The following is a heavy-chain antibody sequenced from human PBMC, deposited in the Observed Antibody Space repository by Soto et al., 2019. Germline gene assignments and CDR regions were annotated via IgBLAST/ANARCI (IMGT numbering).Heavy chain of an antibody. CDR3: ARRSVYGGLSQSHAFDI. V-gene: IGHV5-51*01. CDR2: IYPGDSAT. CDR1: GYSFTSYW. D-gene: IGHD4-17*01. Sequence: GESLKISCKGSGYSFTSYWIGWVRQMPGKGLEWMGIIYPGDSATRYSPSFQGQVTISADKSISTAYLQWSSLKASDTAMYYCARRSVYGGLSQSHAFDIWGQGTMVTVSS. J-gene: IGHJ3*02.